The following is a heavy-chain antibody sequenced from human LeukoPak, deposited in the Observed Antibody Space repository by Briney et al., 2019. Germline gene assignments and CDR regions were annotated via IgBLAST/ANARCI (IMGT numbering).Heavy chain of an antibody. CDR3: ARGLYGSGSYSPPYYYMDV. D-gene: IGHD3-10*01. CDR1: GGSFRSYY. J-gene: IGHJ6*03. V-gene: IGHV4-34*01. CDR2: INHSGST. Sequence: SETLSLTCAVYGGSFRSYYWNWIRQPPGKGLEWIGEINHSGSTNYNPSLKSRVTVSADTSKNQFSLKLSSVTAADTAVYYCARGLYGSGSYSPPYYYMDVWGKGTTVTISS.